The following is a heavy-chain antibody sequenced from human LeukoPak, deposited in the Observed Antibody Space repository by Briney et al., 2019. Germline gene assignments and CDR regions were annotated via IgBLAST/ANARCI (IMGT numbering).Heavy chain of an antibody. V-gene: IGHV3-33*01. CDR1: GFTFSSYG. J-gene: IGHJ5*02. Sequence: PGGSLRLSCAASGFTFSSYGMHWVRQAPDKGLEWVAVIWYDGSNKYYADSVKGRFTISRDNSKNTLYLQMNSLRAEDTAVYYCARDGYQSHNWFDPWGQGTLVTVSS. CDR2: IWYDGSNK. CDR3: ARDGYQSHNWFDP. D-gene: IGHD5-12*01.